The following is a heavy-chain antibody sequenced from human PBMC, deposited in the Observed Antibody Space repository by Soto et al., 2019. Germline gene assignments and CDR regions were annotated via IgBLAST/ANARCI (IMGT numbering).Heavy chain of an antibody. D-gene: IGHD5-12*01. V-gene: IGHV4-59*01. Sequence: KTSETLSLTCTVSGGSISSYYWSWIRQPPGKGLEWIGYIYYSGSTNYSPSLTSRVTISADTSKNQFSLKLSSVTAADTAVYYCARYSGYWSSFDYWGHGTPVTVSS. CDR3: ARYSGYWSSFDY. CDR1: GGSISSYY. CDR2: IYYSGST. J-gene: IGHJ4*01.